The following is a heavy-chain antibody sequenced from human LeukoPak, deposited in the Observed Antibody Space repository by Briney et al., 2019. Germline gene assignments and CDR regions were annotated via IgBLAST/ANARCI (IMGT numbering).Heavy chain of an antibody. CDR3: ASVVAATVSSYNWFDP. V-gene: IGHV1-69*05. CDR1: GGTFSSYA. Sequence: SVTVSCTASGGTFSSYAISWVRQAPGQGLEWMGGIIPIFGTANYAQKFQGRVTITTDESTSTAYMELSSLRSEDTAVYYCASVVAATVSSYNWFDPWGQGTLVTVSS. J-gene: IGHJ5*02. CDR2: IIPIFGTA. D-gene: IGHD2-15*01.